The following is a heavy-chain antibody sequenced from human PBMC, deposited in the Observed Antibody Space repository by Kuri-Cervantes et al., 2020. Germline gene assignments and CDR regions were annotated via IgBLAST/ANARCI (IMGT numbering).Heavy chain of an antibody. J-gene: IGHJ4*02. CDR1: GGTFSSYT. D-gene: IGHD4-17*01. V-gene: IGHV1-69*02. CDR3: ARAVATYGDYRRNFDY. CDR2: IIPILGIA. Sequence: SVKVSCKASGGTFSSYTISWVRQAPGQGLEWMGRIIPILGIANYAQKFQGRVTITADKSTSTAYMELRSLRSDDTAVYYCARAVATYGDYRRNFDYWGQGTLVTVSS.